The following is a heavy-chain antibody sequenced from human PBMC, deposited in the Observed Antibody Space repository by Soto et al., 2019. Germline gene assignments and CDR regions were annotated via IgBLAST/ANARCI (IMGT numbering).Heavy chain of an antibody. D-gene: IGHD3-10*01. CDR2: IIPILGIA. V-gene: IGHV1-69*02. CDR1: GGTFSSYT. J-gene: IGHJ6*02. Sequence: QVQLVQSGAEVKKPGSSVKVSCKASGGTFSSYTISWVRQAPGQGLEWMGRIIPILGIANYAQKFQGRVTITADKSTSTAYMELSSLRSEDTAVYHCAGSGSIYYYYGMDVWGQGTTVTVSS. CDR3: AGSGSIYYYYGMDV.